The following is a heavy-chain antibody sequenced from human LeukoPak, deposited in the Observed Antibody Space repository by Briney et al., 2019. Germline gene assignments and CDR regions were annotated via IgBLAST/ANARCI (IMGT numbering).Heavy chain of an antibody. J-gene: IGHJ4*02. CDR2: ITSSSSYI. CDR3: ARDFDYGDYGY. V-gene: IGHV3-21*01. D-gene: IGHD4-17*01. CDR1: GFTFSVYS. Sequence: PGGSLRLSCAASGFTFSVYSMNWVRQAPGKGLEWVLSITSSSSYIYYADSVKGRFTISRDNAKNSLYLQMNSLRAEDTAVYYCARDFDYGDYGYWGQGTLVTVSS.